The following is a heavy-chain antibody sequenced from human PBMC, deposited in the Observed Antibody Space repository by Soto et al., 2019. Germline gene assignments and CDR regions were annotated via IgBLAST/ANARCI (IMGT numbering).Heavy chain of an antibody. V-gene: IGHV1-3*01. CDR3: ATSHGDCGGDWYFDL. J-gene: IGHJ2*01. CDR1: GYTFASYA. CDR2: INAGNGNT. Sequence: GASVKVSCEASGYTFASYAMHWLRQAPGQRLEWMGGINAGNGNTKYSQKFQGRVTITRDTSASTAYMELSSLRSEGTAVYYCATSHGDCGGDWYFDLWGRGLLISGSS. D-gene: IGHD4-17*01.